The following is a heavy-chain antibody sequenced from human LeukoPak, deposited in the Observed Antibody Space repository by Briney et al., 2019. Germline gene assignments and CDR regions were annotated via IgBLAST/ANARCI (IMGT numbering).Heavy chain of an antibody. V-gene: IGHV3-7*01. CDR1: GFTFSSYW. J-gene: IGHJ4*02. CDR3: ARENYNYSRGGFDY. D-gene: IGHD3-10*01. CDR2: IKQDGSEK. Sequence: GGSLRLSCAASGFTFSSYWMSWVRQAPGKGLEWVANIKQDGSEKYYVDSVKGRFTISRDNAKNSLYLQMNSLRAEDTAVYYCARENYNYSRGGFDYWGQGTLVTVSS.